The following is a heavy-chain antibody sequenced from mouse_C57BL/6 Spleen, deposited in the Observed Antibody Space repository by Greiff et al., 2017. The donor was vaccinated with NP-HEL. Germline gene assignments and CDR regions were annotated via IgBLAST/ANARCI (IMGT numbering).Heavy chain of an antibody. Sequence: EVQLQESGPGLVKPSQSLSLTCSVTGYSITSGYYWNWIRQFPGNKLEWMGYISYDGSNNYNPSLKNRISITRDTSKNQFFLKLNSVTTEDTATYYCARDAGHAMDYWGQGTSVTVSS. CDR2: ISYDGSN. CDR1: GYSITSGYY. D-gene: IGHD3-2*02. CDR3: ARDAGHAMDY. J-gene: IGHJ4*01. V-gene: IGHV3-6*01.